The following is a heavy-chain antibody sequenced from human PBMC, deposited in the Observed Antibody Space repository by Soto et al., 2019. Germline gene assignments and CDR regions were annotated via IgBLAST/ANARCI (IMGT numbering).Heavy chain of an antibody. CDR3: ASGTDYGEIDQ. CDR1: GHTVIRNG. Sequence: ASVKVSCKASGHTVIRNGVHWVRQAPGQRLEWMGWIIAANGNPKYSQKFRDRVTITRDTSANTAYMELSSLRSDDTATYYCASGTDYGEIDQWGKGTLVPASS. V-gene: IGHV1-3*01. CDR2: IIAANGNP. J-gene: IGHJ4*02. D-gene: IGHD3-10*01.